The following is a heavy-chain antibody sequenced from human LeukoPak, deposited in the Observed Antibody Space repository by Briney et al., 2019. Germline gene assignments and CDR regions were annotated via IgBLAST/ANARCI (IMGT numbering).Heavy chain of an antibody. Sequence: PSETLSLTCAVYGGSFSGYYWSWIRQPPGKGLEWIGEINHSGSTNYNPSLKSRVTISVDTSKNQFSLKLSSVTAADTAVYYCAREGSGSYFRDSSGHYYAPDSWGQGTLATVSS. CDR3: AREGSGSYFRDSSGHYYAPDS. CDR2: INHSGST. D-gene: IGHD3-22*01. J-gene: IGHJ4*02. CDR1: GGSFSGYY. V-gene: IGHV4-34*01.